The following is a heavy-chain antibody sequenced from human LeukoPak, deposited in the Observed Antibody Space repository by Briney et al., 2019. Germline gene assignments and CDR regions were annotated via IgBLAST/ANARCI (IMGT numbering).Heavy chain of an antibody. CDR3: TTAPTVTTRGDY. D-gene: IGHD4-17*01. Sequence: GGALRLSCAASGFTFRNAWMSWVRQAPGKGLNWVGLIKSKTDGGATDYSAPVKGRFTISRDDSKNTLYLQMNSLKTEDTAVYYCTTAPTVTTRGDYWGQGTLVTVSS. CDR2: IKSKTDGGAT. CDR1: GFTFRNAW. V-gene: IGHV3-15*01. J-gene: IGHJ4*02.